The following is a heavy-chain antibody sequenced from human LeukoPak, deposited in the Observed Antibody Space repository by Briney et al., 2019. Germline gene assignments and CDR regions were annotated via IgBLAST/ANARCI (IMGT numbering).Heavy chain of an antibody. V-gene: IGHV4-31*02. CDR3: ARISQSSGGFYY. Sequence: SETLSLTCTVSGGSINNSGGFYWTWIRQHPGNGLEWIGFISYGGSTYYNPSLKSRVSMSVETSRSQFSLRLTSVTDEDTAVYYCARISQSSGGFYYWGQGSLVTVSS. CDR2: ISYGGST. CDR1: GGSINNSGGFY. J-gene: IGHJ4*02. D-gene: IGHD2-15*01.